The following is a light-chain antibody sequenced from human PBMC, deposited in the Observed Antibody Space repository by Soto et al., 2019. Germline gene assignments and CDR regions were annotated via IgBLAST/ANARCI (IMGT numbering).Light chain of an antibody. CDR1: SSDVGGYNR. CDR3: SSYTSSRTQV. J-gene: IGLJ1*01. V-gene: IGLV2-14*03. Sequence: QSVLTQPASVSGSPGQSITISCTGTSSDVGGYNRVSWFQQHPGKAPKLLLYDVSNPSSGVSSRFSGSKSGHTSSLTISGLQTEDQADYYCSSYTSSRTQVFGNGTKVTVL. CDR2: DVS.